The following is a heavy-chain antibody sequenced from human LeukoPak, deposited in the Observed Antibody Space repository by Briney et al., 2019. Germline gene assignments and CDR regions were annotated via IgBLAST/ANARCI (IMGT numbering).Heavy chain of an antibody. Sequence: TLSLTCTVSGGSISSGDYYWSWIRQPPGQGLEWIGYIYYSGSTYYNPSLKSRVTISVDTSKNQFSLKLSSVTAADTAVYYCARGYEFAEFDYWGQGTLVTVSS. CDR1: GGSISSGDYY. J-gene: IGHJ4*02. D-gene: IGHD5-12*01. V-gene: IGHV4-30-4*01. CDR3: ARGYEFAEFDY. CDR2: IYYSGST.